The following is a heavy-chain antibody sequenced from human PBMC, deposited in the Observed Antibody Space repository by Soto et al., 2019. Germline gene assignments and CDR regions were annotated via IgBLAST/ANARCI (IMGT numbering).Heavy chain of an antibody. CDR2: IKSKTDGGTT. D-gene: IGHD4-17*01. CDR1: GFTFSNAW. CDR3: TTATTVTTHYWYYYYMDV. V-gene: IGHV3-15*01. J-gene: IGHJ6*03. Sequence: GGSLSLSCAASGFTFSNAWMSWVRQAPGKGLEWVGRIKSKTDGGTTDYAAPVKGRFTISRDDSKNTLYLQMNSLKTEDTAVYYCTTATTVTTHYWYYYYMDVWGKGTTVTVSS.